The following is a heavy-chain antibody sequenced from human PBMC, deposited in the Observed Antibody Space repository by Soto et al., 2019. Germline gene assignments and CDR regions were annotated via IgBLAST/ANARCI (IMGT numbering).Heavy chain of an antibody. CDR1: GGSFSGYY. Sequence: QVQLQQWGAGLLKPSETLSLTCAVYGGSFSGYYWSWIRQPPGKGLEWIGEINHSGSTNYNPSLKSRVTISVDTSKNQFSLKLSSVTAADTAVYYCARGVRWLFRFDYWGQGTLVTVSS. CDR3: ARGVRWLFRFDY. D-gene: IGHD5-12*01. CDR2: INHSGST. V-gene: IGHV4-34*01. J-gene: IGHJ4*02.